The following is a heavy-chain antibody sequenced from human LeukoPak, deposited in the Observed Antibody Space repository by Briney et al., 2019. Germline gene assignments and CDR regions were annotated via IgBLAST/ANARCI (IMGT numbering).Heavy chain of an antibody. V-gene: IGHV4-39*07. D-gene: IGHD3-9*01. CDR1: GGSISSSSYY. J-gene: IGHJ4*02. CDR3: ARGPYYDILTGYYNYWDY. CDR2: IYYSGST. Sequence: SETLSLTCTVSGGSISSSSYYWGWIRQPPGKGLEWIGSIYYSGSTYYNPSLKSRVTISVDTSKNQFSLKLSSVTAADTAVYYCARGPYYDILTGYYNYWDYWGQGTLVTVSS.